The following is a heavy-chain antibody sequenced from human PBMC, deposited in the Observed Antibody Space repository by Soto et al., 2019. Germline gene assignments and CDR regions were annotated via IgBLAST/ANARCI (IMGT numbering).Heavy chain of an antibody. CDR1: GYTFTSYY. V-gene: IGHV1-46*01. Sequence: ASVKVSCKASGYTFTSYYMHWVRQAPGQGLEWMGIINPSGGSTSYAQKFQGRVTMTRDTSTSTVYMELSSLRSEDTAVYYCARDPAAGPYYYYGMDVWGQGTKVTVSS. J-gene: IGHJ6*02. D-gene: IGHD6-13*01. CDR2: INPSGGST. CDR3: ARDPAAGPYYYYGMDV.